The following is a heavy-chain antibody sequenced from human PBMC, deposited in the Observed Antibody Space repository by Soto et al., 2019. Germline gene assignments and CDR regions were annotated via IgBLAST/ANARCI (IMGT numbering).Heavy chain of an antibody. CDR2: IYYSGST. Sequence: QVQLQESGPGLVKPSETLSLTCTVSGGSVSSGSYYWSWIRQPPGKGLEWIGYIYYSGSTNYNPPLKSRVTISVESSKNQFSLKLSSVTAADTAVYYCAIRYTAMGPFDYWGQGTLVTVSS. CDR1: GGSVSSGSYY. D-gene: IGHD5-18*01. J-gene: IGHJ4*02. CDR3: AIRYTAMGPFDY. V-gene: IGHV4-61*01.